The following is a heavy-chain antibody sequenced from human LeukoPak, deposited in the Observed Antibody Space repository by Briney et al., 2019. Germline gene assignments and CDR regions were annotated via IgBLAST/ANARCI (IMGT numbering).Heavy chain of an antibody. J-gene: IGHJ5*02. Sequence: GASVKVSCKASGYTFTGYYMHWVRQAPGQGLEWMGWINPNSGGTNYAQKFQGRVTMTRDTSISTAYMELSRLRSDDTAVYYCARGIGVTLYSNSSGAWFDPWGQGTLVTVSS. CDR2: INPNSGGT. D-gene: IGHD6-6*01. CDR3: ARGIGVTLYSNSSGAWFDP. V-gene: IGHV1-2*02. CDR1: GYTFTGYY.